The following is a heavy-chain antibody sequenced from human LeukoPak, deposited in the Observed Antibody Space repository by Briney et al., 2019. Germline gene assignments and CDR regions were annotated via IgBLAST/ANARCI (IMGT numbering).Heavy chain of an antibody. CDR1: GFTFSSYS. V-gene: IGHV3-33*08. CDR2: IWYDGSNK. J-gene: IGHJ3*02. CDR3: ARDEDRKGAFDI. D-gene: IGHD2-15*01. Sequence: VQPGGSLRLSCAASGFTFSSYSMNWVRQAPGKGLEWVAVIWYDGSNKYYADSVKGRFTISRDNSKNTLYLQMNSLRAEDTAVYYCARDEDRKGAFDIWGQGTMVTVSS.